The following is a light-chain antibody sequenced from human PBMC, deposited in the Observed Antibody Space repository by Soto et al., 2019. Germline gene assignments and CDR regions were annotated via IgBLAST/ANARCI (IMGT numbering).Light chain of an antibody. J-gene: IGKJ5*01. CDR2: DAS. Sequence: EIALTQSPSTLSSSPGEIATLSCRASQSVSSYLLWYQQKPGQAPRLLIYDASNRATGIPARFSGSGSETDFTLTISSLEPEDFAVYYCQHRMNWPLTFGQGTRLEIK. CDR1: QSVSSY. CDR3: QHRMNWPLT. V-gene: IGKV3-11*01.